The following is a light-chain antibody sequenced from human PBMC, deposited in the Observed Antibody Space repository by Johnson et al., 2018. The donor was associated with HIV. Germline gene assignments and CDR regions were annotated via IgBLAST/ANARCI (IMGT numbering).Light chain of an antibody. CDR3: GTWDSSLRAFV. CDR1: SSNIGNNF. J-gene: IGLJ1*01. V-gene: IGLV1-51*01. Sequence: QSVLTQPPSVSAAPGQKVTISCSGSSSNIGNNFVSWYQQLPGTAPKLLISANDKRPSGIPDRFSGSKSGTSATLGITGLQPGDEADYYCGTWDSSLRAFVFGTGTKVTVL. CDR2: AND.